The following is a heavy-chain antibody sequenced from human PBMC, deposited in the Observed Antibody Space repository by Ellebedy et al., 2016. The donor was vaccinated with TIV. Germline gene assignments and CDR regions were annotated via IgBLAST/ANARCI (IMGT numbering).Heavy chain of an antibody. V-gene: IGHV1-69*13. CDR3: ARQLGYCSSTSCYDY. CDR1: GGTFSSYA. CDR2: IIPIFGTA. D-gene: IGHD2-2*01. J-gene: IGHJ4*02. Sequence: SVKVSXXASGGTFSSYAISWVRQAPGQGLEWMGGIIPIFGTANYAQKFQGRVTITADESTSTAYMELSSLRSEDTAVYYCARQLGYCSSTSCYDYWGQGTLVTVSS.